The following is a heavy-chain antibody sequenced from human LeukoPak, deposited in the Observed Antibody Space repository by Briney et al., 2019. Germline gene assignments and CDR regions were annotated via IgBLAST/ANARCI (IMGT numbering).Heavy chain of an antibody. J-gene: IGHJ4*02. CDR3: ARDLYGSGIDYFDY. Sequence: GGSLRLSCAASGFTFSSYSMNWVRQAPGKGLEWVSSISSSSSYIYYADPVKGRFTISRDNAKNPLYLQMNSLRAEDTAVYYCARDLYGSGIDYFDYWGQGTLVTVSS. V-gene: IGHV3-21*01. CDR2: ISSSSSYI. D-gene: IGHD3-10*01. CDR1: GFTFSSYS.